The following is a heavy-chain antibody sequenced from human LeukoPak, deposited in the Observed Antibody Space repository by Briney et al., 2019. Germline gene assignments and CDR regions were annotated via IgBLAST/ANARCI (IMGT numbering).Heavy chain of an antibody. Sequence: SLRLSCAASGFTFSSYEMNWVCQAPGKGLEWGSYISSSGSTIYYADSVKGRFTISRDNAKNSLYLQMNSLRAEDTAVYYCARVGSSGSVDYWGQGTLVTVSS. J-gene: IGHJ4*02. CDR3: ARVGSSGSVDY. CDR1: GFTFSSYE. D-gene: IGHD1-1*01. CDR2: ISSSGSTI. V-gene: IGHV3-48*03.